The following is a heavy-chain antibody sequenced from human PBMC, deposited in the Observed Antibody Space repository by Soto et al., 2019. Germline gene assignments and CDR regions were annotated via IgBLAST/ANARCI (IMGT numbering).Heavy chain of an antibody. CDR1: GFTFSGSA. Sequence: GSLRLSCAASGFTFSGSAMHWVRQASGKGLEWVGRIRSKANSYATAYAASVKGRFTISRDDSKNTAYLQMNSLKTEDTAVYYCTSSDFWSGYYTGSYYGMDVWGQGTTVTVSS. CDR3: TSSDFWSGYYTGSYYGMDV. J-gene: IGHJ6*02. D-gene: IGHD3-3*01. CDR2: IRSKANSYAT. V-gene: IGHV3-73*01.